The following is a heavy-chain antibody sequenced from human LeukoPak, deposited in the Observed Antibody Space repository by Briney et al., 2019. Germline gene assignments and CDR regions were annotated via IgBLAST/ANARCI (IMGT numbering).Heavy chain of an antibody. CDR1: GYTFSNYG. CDR2: IIPIFGTA. CDR3: ARVKGLGIGRAFDI. V-gene: IGHV1-69*13. J-gene: IGHJ3*02. D-gene: IGHD7-27*01. Sequence: ASVKVSCKASGYTFSNYGISWVRQAPGQGLEWMGGIIPIFGTANYAQKFQGRVTITADESTSTAYVELSSLRSEDTAVYYCARVKGLGIGRAFDIWGQGTMVTVSS.